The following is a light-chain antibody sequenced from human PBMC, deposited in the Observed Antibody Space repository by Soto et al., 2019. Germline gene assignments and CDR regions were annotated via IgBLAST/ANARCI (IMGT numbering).Light chain of an antibody. Sequence: SYELTQPPSVSVSPGQTASITCSGDKLGDKYASWYQQKPGQSPVLVIYQDNKRPSGIPERFSGSNSGNTASLTISGTQAMDEADFYCQAWDSSTVVFGGGTKLTVL. CDR1: KLGDKY. CDR3: QAWDSSTVV. J-gene: IGLJ2*01. CDR2: QDN. V-gene: IGLV3-1*01.